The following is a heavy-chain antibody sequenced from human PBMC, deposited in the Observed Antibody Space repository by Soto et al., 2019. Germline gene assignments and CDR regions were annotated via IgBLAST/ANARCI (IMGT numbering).Heavy chain of an antibody. J-gene: IGHJ6*02. CDR1: GGTFSSYA. D-gene: IGHD2-15*01. Sequence: QVQLVQSGAKVKKPGSSVKVSCKASGGTFSSYAISWVRQAPGQGLEWMGGIIPIFGTANYAQKFQGRVTITADKSTSTAYMELSSLRSEDTAVYYCATSQGIVVVSGYYYYYGMDVWGQGTTVTVSS. CDR2: IIPIFGTA. V-gene: IGHV1-69*06. CDR3: ATSQGIVVVSGYYYYYGMDV.